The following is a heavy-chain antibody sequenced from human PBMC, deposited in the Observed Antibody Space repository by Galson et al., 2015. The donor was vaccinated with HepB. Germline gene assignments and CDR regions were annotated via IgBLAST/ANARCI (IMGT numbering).Heavy chain of an antibody. CDR2: ISYDGTDE. CDR3: AKDTHYHTGGPEY. Sequence: SLRLSCAASGFVFSTYGMHWVRQAPGKGLEWVAVISYDGTDENYADSVRGRFTISRDNSKNTLYLQMNSLRVEDTAVYFCAKDTHYHTGGPEYWGQGTLVTVSS. D-gene: IGHD2-8*02. CDR1: GFVFSTYG. J-gene: IGHJ4*02. V-gene: IGHV3-30*18.